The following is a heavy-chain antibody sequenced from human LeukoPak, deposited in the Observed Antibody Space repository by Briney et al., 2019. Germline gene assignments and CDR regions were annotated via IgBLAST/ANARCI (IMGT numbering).Heavy chain of an antibody. J-gene: IGHJ6*02. CDR1: GGSISSYY. CDR2: IYYSGST. V-gene: IGHV4-59*01. Sequence: SETLSLTCTVSGGSISSYYWSWIRQPPRKGLEWIGYIYYSGSTNYNPSLKSRVTISVDTSKNQFSLKLSSVTAADTAVYYCARERPGLGMDVWGQGTTVTVSS. D-gene: IGHD2-2*01. CDR3: ARERPGLGMDV.